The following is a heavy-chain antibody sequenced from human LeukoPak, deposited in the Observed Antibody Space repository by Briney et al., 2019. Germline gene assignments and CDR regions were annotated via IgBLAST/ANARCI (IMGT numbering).Heavy chain of an antibody. CDR2: ISRSSRYI. J-gene: IGHJ4*02. CDR1: GFSFCSYS. V-gene: IGHV3-21*01. Sequence: GGSLRLSCAASGFSFCSYSMNWVRQAPGKGLEWVSSISRSSRYIYNADSVKGRFTVSRDNAKNSLFLQMNSLRAEDTAVYYCARDLDSSISCYDYWGQGTLVTVSS. CDR3: ARDLDSSISCYDY. D-gene: IGHD2-2*01.